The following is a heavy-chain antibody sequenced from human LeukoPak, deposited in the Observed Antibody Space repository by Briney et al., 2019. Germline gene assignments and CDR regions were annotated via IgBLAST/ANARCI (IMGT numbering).Heavy chain of an antibody. D-gene: IGHD3-3*01. Sequence: SETLSLTCTVSGGSISSSSYYWGWIRQPPGKGLEWIGSIYYSGSTYYNPSLKSRVTISVDTSKNQFSLKLSSVTAADTAVYYCARGTYYDFWSGYKGVGYYFDYWGQGTLVTVSS. CDR3: ARGTYYDFWSGYKGVGYYFDY. V-gene: IGHV4-39*07. J-gene: IGHJ4*02. CDR2: IYYSGST. CDR1: GGSISSSSYY.